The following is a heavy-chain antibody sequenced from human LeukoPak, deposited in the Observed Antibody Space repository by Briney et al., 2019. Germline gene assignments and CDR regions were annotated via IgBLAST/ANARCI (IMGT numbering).Heavy chain of an antibody. Sequence: SETLSLTCTVSGGSINSYYWSWIRQPPGQGLEWIAYIYYSGSTNYNASLKSRATISVDTSRNQFSLTLSSVTAADTAVYYCARQPGGTAAFDLWGQGTMVTVSS. J-gene: IGHJ3*01. V-gene: IGHV4-59*08. D-gene: IGHD1-14*01. CDR3: ARQPGGTAAFDL. CDR2: IYYSGST. CDR1: GGSINSYY.